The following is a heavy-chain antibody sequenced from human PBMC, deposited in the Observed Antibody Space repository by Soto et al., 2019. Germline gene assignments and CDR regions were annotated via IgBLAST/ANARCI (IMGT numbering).Heavy chain of an antibody. CDR2: IGPSDSYT. Sequence: PGESLKISCKGSGYSFTSYWISWVRQIPGKGLEWMGRIGPSDSYTNYSPSFQGQVTISADKSISTAYLQWSSLKASDTAMYYCARQGCSGGSCYSPYYYYGMDVWGQGTTVTVSS. V-gene: IGHV5-10-1*01. CDR1: GYSFTSYW. D-gene: IGHD2-15*01. CDR3: ARQGCSGGSCYSPYYYYGMDV. J-gene: IGHJ6*02.